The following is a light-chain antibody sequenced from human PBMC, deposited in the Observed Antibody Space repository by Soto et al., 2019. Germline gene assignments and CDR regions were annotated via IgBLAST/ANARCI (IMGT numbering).Light chain of an antibody. J-gene: IGLJ3*02. CDR2: EVS. Sequence: QSALTQPASVSGSPGQPITISCIGTSRDIGRYNYVSWYQQHPGKAPKLVIYEVSNRPSGLSPRFSGSRSASTASLTISGRKFEDEADYYFTSYTSDRTWVLGGGTKL. CDR1: SRDIGRYNY. V-gene: IGLV2-14*01. CDR3: TSYTSDRTWV.